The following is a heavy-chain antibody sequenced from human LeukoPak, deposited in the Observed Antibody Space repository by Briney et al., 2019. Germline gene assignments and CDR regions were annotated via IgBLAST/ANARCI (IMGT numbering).Heavy chain of an antibody. V-gene: IGHV1-18*01. CDR1: GYTFTSYG. D-gene: IGHD3-22*01. CDR3: ARDRGYYDSSGYFPYYYYYMDV. CDR2: ISPFNGQT. J-gene: IGHJ6*03. Sequence: ASVKVSCKASGYTFTSYGISWVRQAPGQGLEWMGWISPFNGQTNYAQSVQGRVTMTIDTSTSTAYMELRSLRSDDTAVYYCARDRGYYDSSGYFPYYYYYMDVWGKGTTVTVSS.